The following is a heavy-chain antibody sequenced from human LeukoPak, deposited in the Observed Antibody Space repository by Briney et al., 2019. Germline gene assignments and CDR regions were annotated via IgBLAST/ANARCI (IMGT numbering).Heavy chain of an antibody. D-gene: IGHD2-15*01. CDR1: GFTFSSYA. J-gene: IGHJ4*02. CDR3: AKSGGGSCYSTHDY. V-gene: IGHV3-23*01. CDR2: ISGSGGST. Sequence: PGGSLRLSCAASGFTFSSYAMSWVRQAPGKGLEWVSAISGSGGSTYYADSVKGRFTISRDNSKNTLYLQMNSLRAEDTAVYYCAKSGGGSCYSTHDYWGQGTLVTVSS.